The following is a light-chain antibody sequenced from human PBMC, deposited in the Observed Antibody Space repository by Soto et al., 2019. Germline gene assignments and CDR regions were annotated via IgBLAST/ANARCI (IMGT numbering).Light chain of an antibody. V-gene: IGLV7-43*01. J-gene: IGLJ2*01. CDR1: TGAVTSNLY. CDR3: LLYSGGHTRV. CDR2: STS. Sequence: QAVVTQEPSLTVSPGGTVTLTCASGTGAVTSNLYPNWLHQKPGQAPRPLIYSTSNKHSWTPARFSGSLLGGKAALTLSNVQPEDEANSYCLLYSGGHTRVFGGGTKLTVL.